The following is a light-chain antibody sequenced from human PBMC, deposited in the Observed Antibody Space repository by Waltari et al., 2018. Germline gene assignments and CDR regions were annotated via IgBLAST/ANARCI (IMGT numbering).Light chain of an antibody. J-gene: IGLJ2*01. V-gene: IGLV2-14*03. CDR1: SRDLGGYNY. Sequence: QSGLTQPASVSGSPGQSITIPCPGTSRDLGGYNYVSWHQQHPGKAPKLMIYDVNNRPSGVSDRFFGSKSGNTASLTISELQAEDEADYYCSSYTSGSTLVFGGGTKLTVL. CDR2: DVN. CDR3: SSYTSGSTLV.